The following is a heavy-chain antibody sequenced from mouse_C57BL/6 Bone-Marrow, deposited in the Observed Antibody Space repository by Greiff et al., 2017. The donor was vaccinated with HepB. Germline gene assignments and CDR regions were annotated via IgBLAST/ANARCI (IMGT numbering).Heavy chain of an antibody. Sequence: EVKLMESGGGLVQPGGSLSLSCAASGFTFTDYYMSWVRQPPGKALEWLGFIRNKANGYTTEYSASVKGRFTISRDNSQSILYLQMNALRAEDSATYYCARWATVVAGDYWGQGTTLTVSS. CDR1: GFTFTDYY. CDR2: IRNKANGYTT. D-gene: IGHD1-1*01. CDR3: ARWATVVAGDY. J-gene: IGHJ2*01. V-gene: IGHV7-3*01.